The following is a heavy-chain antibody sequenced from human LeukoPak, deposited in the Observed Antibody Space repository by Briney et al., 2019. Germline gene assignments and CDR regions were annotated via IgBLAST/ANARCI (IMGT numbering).Heavy chain of an antibody. Sequence: GGSLRLSCAASGFTFSDYYMSWIRQAPGKGLEWVSYISSSGSTIYYADSVKGRFTISRDNAKNSLYLQMNSLRAEDTAVYYCAKGRMDIVVVPAAMEFDYWGQGTLVTVSS. J-gene: IGHJ4*02. V-gene: IGHV3-11*01. CDR1: GFTFSDYY. CDR3: AKGRMDIVVVPAAMEFDY. D-gene: IGHD2-2*03. CDR2: ISSSGSTI.